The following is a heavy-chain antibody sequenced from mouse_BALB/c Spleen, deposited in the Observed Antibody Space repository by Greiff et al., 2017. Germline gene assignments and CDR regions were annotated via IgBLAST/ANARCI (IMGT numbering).Heavy chain of an antibody. CDR2: IYPGDGDT. V-gene: IGHV1-80*01. CDR3: ARELDWDGFAY. D-gene: IGHD4-1*01. J-gene: IGHJ3*01. CDR1: GYTFSSYW. Sequence: VQLQQSGAELMKPGASVKISCKATGYTFSSYWMNWVKQRPGQGLEWIGQIYPGDGDTNYNGKFKGKATLTADKSSSTAYMQLSSLTSEDSAVYFCARELDWDGFAYWGQGTLVTVSA.